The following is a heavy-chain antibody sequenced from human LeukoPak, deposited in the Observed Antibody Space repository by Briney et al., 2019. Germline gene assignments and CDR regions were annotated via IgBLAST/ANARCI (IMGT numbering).Heavy chain of an antibody. Sequence: PSETLSLTCSISGGSISDYYWNWIRQPPGKGLEWIGEIYYSGSTTYNPSLKSRVTMSVDTSKNQFSLRLSSVTAADTAVYYCARGSWCSYTNCMLRPFDYWGQGSLVTASS. D-gene: IGHD2-2*01. J-gene: IGHJ4*02. CDR2: IYYSGST. CDR1: GGSISDYY. CDR3: ARGSWCSYTNCMLRPFDY. V-gene: IGHV4-59*01.